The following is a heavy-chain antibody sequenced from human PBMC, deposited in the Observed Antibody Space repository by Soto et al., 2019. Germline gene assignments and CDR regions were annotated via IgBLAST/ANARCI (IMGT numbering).Heavy chain of an antibody. D-gene: IGHD3-3*01. V-gene: IGHV4-59*01. J-gene: IGHJ6*02. CDR1: GGSISSYY. CDR3: ARDKSIFGFSGMDV. CDR2: IYYSGST. Sequence: SETLSLTCTVSGGSISSYYWSWVRQPPGKGLEWIGYIYYSGSTNYNPSLKSRVTISVDTSKNQFSLKLSSVTAADTAVYYCARDKSIFGFSGMDVWGQGTTVTVSS.